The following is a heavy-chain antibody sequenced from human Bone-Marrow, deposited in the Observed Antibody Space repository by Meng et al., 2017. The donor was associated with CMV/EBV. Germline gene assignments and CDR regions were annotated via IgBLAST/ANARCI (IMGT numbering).Heavy chain of an antibody. CDR1: GFTFSTYW. D-gene: IGHD5-18*01. Sequence: GESLKISCAASGFTFSTYWMHWVRQAPGKGLVWVSRINSDGSSTSYADSVKGRFTISRDNAKNTLYLQMHSLRAEDTAVYYCARVDTAMGAFDIWGQGTMVTVSS. J-gene: IGHJ3*02. CDR3: ARVDTAMGAFDI. V-gene: IGHV3-74*01. CDR2: INSDGSST.